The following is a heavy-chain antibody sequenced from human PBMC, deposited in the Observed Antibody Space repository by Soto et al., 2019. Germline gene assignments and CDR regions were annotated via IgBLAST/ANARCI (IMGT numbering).Heavy chain of an antibody. CDR1: GGSLSNYG. CDR3: ARGGATKIVVTTYYAMDV. Sequence: QVQLVQSGAEVKKPGSSVKVSCKASGGSLSNYGISWVRQAPGQGLEWMGGIIPVFGTANYAQKFQGRVTITADESTSIVYMDVTSLRSEDTAVYYCARGGATKIVVTTYYAMDVWGQGTTVTVSS. D-gene: IGHD3-9*01. CDR2: IIPVFGTA. J-gene: IGHJ6*02. V-gene: IGHV1-69*12.